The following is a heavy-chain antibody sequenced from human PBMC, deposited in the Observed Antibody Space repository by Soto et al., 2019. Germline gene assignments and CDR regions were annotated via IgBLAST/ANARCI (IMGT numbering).Heavy chain of an antibody. D-gene: IGHD2-21*01. CDR3: ARVYCGGDCYGYYFDY. CDR1: GGSISSYY. J-gene: IGHJ4*02. V-gene: IGHV4-59*01. CDR2: IYYSGST. Sequence: PSETLSLTCTVSGGSISSYYWSWIRQPPGKGLEWIGYIYYSGSTNYNPSLKSRVTISVDTSKNQFSLKLSSVTAADTAVYYCARVYCGGDCYGYYFDYWGQGTLVTVSS.